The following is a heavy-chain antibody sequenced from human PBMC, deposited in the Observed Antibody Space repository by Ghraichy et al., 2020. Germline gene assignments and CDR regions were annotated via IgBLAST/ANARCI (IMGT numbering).Heavy chain of an antibody. CDR2: ISASGAST. CDR1: GFTFSTYA. J-gene: IGHJ4*02. V-gene: IGHV3-23*01. D-gene: IGHD2-15*01. CDR3: AREKVGFDH. Sequence: GGSLRLSCTASGFTFSTYAMSWVRQAPGRGLEWVSTISASGASTYYADSVKGRFTISRNSFKNTLYLQMNSLRAGDTAVYHCAREKVGFDHWGQGTLVTVSS.